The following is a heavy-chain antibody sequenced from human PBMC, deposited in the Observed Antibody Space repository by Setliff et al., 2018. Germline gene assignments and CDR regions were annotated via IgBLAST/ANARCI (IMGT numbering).Heavy chain of an antibody. V-gene: IGHV3-7*03. CDR2: IKQDGSEK. CDR3: ARDWSYNFWSGHYTGGIDY. CDR1: GFSFSSFW. J-gene: IGHJ4*02. D-gene: IGHD3-3*01. Sequence: GGSLRLSCAASGFSFSSFWMNWVRQAPGKGLEWVANIKQDGSEKYYVDSVKGRFTISRDNAKNSLYLQMNSLRAEDTAVYYCARDWSYNFWSGHYTGGIDYWGQGTLVTVSS.